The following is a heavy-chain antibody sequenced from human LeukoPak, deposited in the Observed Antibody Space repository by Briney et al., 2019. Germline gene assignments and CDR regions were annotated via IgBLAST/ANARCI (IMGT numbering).Heavy chain of an antibody. D-gene: IGHD6-19*01. CDR3: AKDQGWDFDY. Sequence: PGGSLRLSCAASGFTFSNFAMSWVRQAPRKGLEWVSEISTRGAGTYYADSVKGRFTISRDNSKNTLYLQMNSLRAEDTAVYYCAKDQGWDFDYWGQGTLVTVSS. V-gene: IGHV3-23*01. J-gene: IGHJ4*02. CDR2: ISTRGAGT. CDR1: GFTFSNFA.